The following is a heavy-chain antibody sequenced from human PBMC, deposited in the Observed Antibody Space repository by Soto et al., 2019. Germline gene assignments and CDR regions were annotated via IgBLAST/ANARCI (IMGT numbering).Heavy chain of an antibody. CDR2: VYYRGNT. CDR1: GGSINGYY. V-gene: IGHV4-59*08. J-gene: IGHJ3*02. D-gene: IGHD2-8*01. CDR3: ARTKTGYAFDI. Sequence: SETLSLTCTVSGGSINGYYWTRIRQPPGKGLEWVGFVYYRGNTNYHPSLKSRVTISLDMSKNRFALKLNSVTAADTAVYYCARTKTGYAFDIWGQGTMVTVSS.